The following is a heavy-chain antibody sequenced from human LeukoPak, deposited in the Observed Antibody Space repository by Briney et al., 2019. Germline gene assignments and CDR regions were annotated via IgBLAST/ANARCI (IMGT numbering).Heavy chain of an antibody. CDR1: GFTFSSYA. CDR3: ASLGYSGYDFGY. CDR2: ISSSSSYI. Sequence: GGSLRLSCAASGFTFSSYAMSWVRQAPGKGLEWVSSISSSSSYIYYADSVKGRFTISRDNAKNSLYLQMNSLRAEDTAVYYCASLGYSGYDFGYWGQGTLVTVSS. J-gene: IGHJ4*02. V-gene: IGHV3-21*01. D-gene: IGHD5-12*01.